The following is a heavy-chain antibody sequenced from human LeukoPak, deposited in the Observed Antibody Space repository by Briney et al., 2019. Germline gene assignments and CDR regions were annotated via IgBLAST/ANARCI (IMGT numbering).Heavy chain of an antibody. J-gene: IGHJ4*02. Sequence: GGSLRLSCAASGFTFSSYSMNWVRQAPGKGLEWVSPISSSSSYIYDADSVKGRLTTSRDNAKNSLYLQMNSLRAEDTAVYYCARDFPHHCSNTSCYAFDYWGQGTLVTVSS. D-gene: IGHD2-2*01. CDR3: ARDFPHHCSNTSCYAFDY. CDR1: GFTFSSYS. CDR2: ISSSSSYI. V-gene: IGHV3-21*01.